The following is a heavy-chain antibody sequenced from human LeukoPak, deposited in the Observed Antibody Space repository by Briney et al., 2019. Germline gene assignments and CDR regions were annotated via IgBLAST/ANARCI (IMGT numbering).Heavy chain of an antibody. Sequence: SVKVSCKASGFTFTSSAMQWVRQARGQRLEWIGWIVVGSGNTNYAQKFQERVTITRDMSTSTAYMELSSLRSEDTAVYYCAAPAGAAAGTAAFDIWGQGTMVTVSS. CDR1: GFTFTSSA. CDR3: AAPAGAAAGTAAFDI. D-gene: IGHD6-13*01. V-gene: IGHV1-58*02. CDR2: IVVGSGNT. J-gene: IGHJ3*02.